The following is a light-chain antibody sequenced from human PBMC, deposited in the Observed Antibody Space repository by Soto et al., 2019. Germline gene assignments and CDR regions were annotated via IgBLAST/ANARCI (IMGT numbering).Light chain of an antibody. Sequence: DIQMTQSPSYVSASLGDRVTITCRASQVVRNHLAWYQQKPGKAPVLLIFDASTLQTGVPSRFSVGRSATVFPLTISGLQPEDFGTYYCQQGNTFPITFGQGTRLDI. CDR1: QVVRNH. J-gene: IGKJ5*01. CDR2: DAS. V-gene: IGKV1-12*01. CDR3: QQGNTFPIT.